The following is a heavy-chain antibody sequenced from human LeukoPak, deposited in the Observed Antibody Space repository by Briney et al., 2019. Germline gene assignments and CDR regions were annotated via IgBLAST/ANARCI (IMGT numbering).Heavy chain of an antibody. CDR3: ARGYNGEPALPTDY. V-gene: IGHV1-2*04. D-gene: IGHD1-14*01. Sequence: ASVKVSCKASGYTFTCYYMHWVRQAPGQGLEWMGWINPNSGGTNYAQKFQGWVTMTRDTSISTAYMELSRLRSDDTAVYYCARGYNGEPALPTDYWGQGTLVTVSS. CDR1: GYTFTCYY. J-gene: IGHJ4*02. CDR2: INPNSGGT.